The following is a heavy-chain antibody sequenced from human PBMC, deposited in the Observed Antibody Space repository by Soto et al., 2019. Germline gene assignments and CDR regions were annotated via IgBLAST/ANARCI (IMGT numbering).Heavy chain of an antibody. Sequence: QVQLVESGGGVVQPGRSLRLSCAASGFTFSSYGMHWVRQAPGKGLEWVAVIWYDGSNKYYADSLKGRFTISRDNSKNTLYLQMNSLRAEDTAVYYCARGGLGVFAAPDAFDIWGQGTMVTVSS. CDR3: ARGGLGVFAAPDAFDI. CDR1: GFTFSSYG. D-gene: IGHD6-6*01. J-gene: IGHJ3*02. V-gene: IGHV3-33*01. CDR2: IWYDGSNK.